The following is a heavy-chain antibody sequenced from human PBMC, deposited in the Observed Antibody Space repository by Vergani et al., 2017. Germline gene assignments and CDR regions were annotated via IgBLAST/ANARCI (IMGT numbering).Heavy chain of an antibody. J-gene: IGHJ4*02. CDR2: IYYSGST. CDR1: GGSISSSSYY. CDR3: ARHGTRITIFGVVTYFDY. Sequence: QLQLQESGPGLVKPSETLSLTCTVSGGSISSSSYYWGWLRQPPGKGLEWIGSIYYSGSTYYNPSLKSRVTISVDTSKNQFSLKLSSVTAADTAVYYCARHGTRITIFGVVTYFDYWGQGTLVTVSS. D-gene: IGHD3-3*01. V-gene: IGHV4-39*01.